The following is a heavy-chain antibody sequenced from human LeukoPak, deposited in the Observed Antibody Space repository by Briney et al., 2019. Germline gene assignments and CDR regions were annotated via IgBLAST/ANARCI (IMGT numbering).Heavy chain of an antibody. Sequence: GGSLRLSCAASGFTVSSNYMSWVRQAPGKGLEWVAVIYSGGSTYYADSVKGRFTISRDNSKNTLYVQMNSLRAEDTAVYYCARTSGGSRGDRSSCFDYWGQGTLVTVSS. V-gene: IGHV3-66*01. J-gene: IGHJ4*02. D-gene: IGHD6-13*01. CDR3: ARTSGGSRGDRSSCFDY. CDR1: GFTVSSNY. CDR2: IYSGGST.